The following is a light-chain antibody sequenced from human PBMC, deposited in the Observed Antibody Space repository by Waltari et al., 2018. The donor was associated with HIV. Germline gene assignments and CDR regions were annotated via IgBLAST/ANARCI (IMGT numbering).Light chain of an antibody. CDR3: CSYAGSDTWV. CDR1: SSDVGCSHY. CDR2: DVG. V-gene: IGLV2-11*01. Sequence: QSALTQPRSVSGSPGQSVTISCTGTSSDVGCSHYASWYQQHPAKAPKLILYDVGRRPSGIPDRFSGSRSGNRASLNISGLQTDDEAHYYCCSYAGSDTWVFGGGTKVTVL. J-gene: IGLJ3*02.